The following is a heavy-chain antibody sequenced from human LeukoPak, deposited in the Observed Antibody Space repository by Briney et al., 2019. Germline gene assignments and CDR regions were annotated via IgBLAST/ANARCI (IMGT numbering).Heavy chain of an antibody. CDR3: AKEGGYCSSTSCPPVLYYGMDV. CDR1: GFTFSSYG. D-gene: IGHD2-2*01. J-gene: IGHJ6*04. Sequence: PGRSLRLSCAASGFTFSSYGMHWVRQAPGKGLEWVAVISYDGSNKYYADSVKGQFTISRDNSKNTLYLQMNSLRAEDTAVYYCAKEGGYCSSTSCPPVLYYGMDVWGKGTTVTVSS. V-gene: IGHV3-30*18. CDR2: ISYDGSNK.